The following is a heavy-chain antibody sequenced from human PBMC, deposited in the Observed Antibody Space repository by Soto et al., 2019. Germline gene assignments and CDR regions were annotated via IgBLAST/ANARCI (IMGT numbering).Heavy chain of an antibody. V-gene: IGHV1-69*06. CDR2: IMPAFGTT. D-gene: IGHD1-26*01. J-gene: IGHJ3*02. CDR1: GGTFDSFA. CDR3: AIRGHVVGEAFNS. Sequence: QVQLVQSGAEVKKPGSSVKVSCKASGGTFDSFAISWVRQAPGQWLEWRGVIMPAFGTTHYAKRLQGRVTVTADKSTSTAYMELRSLRSEDTALYYCAIRGHVVGEAFNSWGQGTMVSVSS.